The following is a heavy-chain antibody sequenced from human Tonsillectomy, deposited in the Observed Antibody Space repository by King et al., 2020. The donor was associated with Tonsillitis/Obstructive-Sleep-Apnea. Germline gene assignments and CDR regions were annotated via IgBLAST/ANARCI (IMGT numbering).Heavy chain of an antibody. CDR3: AREIEYGWFDP. Sequence: VQLVESGGGLVQPGGSLRLSCAASGFTVSSNSMSWVRQAPGKGLEWVSVILSGGGIYYAGSVMGRFTISRDNSKNTLFLQMNSLRAEDTAVYYCAREIEYGWFDPWGQGTLVTVSS. CDR1: GFTVSSNS. CDR2: ILSGGGI. J-gene: IGHJ5*02. V-gene: IGHV3-66*01. D-gene: IGHD2/OR15-2a*01.